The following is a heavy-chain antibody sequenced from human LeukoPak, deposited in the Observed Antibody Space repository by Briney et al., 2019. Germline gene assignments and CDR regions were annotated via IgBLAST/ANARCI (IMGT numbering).Heavy chain of an antibody. V-gene: IGHV3-15*01. CDR3: TADFSGTDDAFDV. D-gene: IGHD2-15*01. CDR1: GFTFSSFA. CDR2: IKAKTHGGPT. Sequence: GGSLRLSCAASGFTFSSFAMSWVRRAPGKGLEWVGRIKAKTHGGPTDYPAPVKGRFAISRDDSKHILYLQMDSLKTEDTGVYYCTADFSGTDDAFDVWGQGTMVTVSS. J-gene: IGHJ3*01.